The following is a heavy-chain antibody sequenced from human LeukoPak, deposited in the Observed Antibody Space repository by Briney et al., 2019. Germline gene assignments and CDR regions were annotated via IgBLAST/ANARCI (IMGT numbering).Heavy chain of an antibody. V-gene: IGHV3-20*01. D-gene: IGHD2-2*01. CDR1: GFTFDDYG. CDR3: ARDLRYCSSISCYAVGFDP. CDR2: INWNGGST. J-gene: IGHJ5*02. Sequence: GGSLRLSCAASGFTFDDYGMSWVRQAPGKGLEWVSGINWNGGSTGYADSVKGRFTISRDNAKNSLYLQMNSLRAEDTALYHCARDLRYCSSISCYAVGFDPWGQGTLVTVSS.